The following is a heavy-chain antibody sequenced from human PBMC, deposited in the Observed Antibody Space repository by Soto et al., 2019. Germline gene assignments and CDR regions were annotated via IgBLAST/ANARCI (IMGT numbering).Heavy chain of an antibody. J-gene: IGHJ5*02. CDR3: ARAPGEYYDFWSGVNWFDP. Sequence: QVQLVQSGAEVKKPGASVKVSCKASGYTFTSYGISWVRQAPGQGLEWMGWISAYNGNTNYAQKLQGRVTMTTDTSTRTAYMELRSLRSDDTAVYYCARAPGEYYDFWSGVNWFDPWGQGTLVTVSS. CDR1: GYTFTSYG. CDR2: ISAYNGNT. D-gene: IGHD3-3*01. V-gene: IGHV1-18*01.